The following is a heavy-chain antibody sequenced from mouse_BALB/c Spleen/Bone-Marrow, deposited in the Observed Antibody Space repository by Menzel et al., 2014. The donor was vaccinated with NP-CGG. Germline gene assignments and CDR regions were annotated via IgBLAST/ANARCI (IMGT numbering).Heavy chain of an antibody. D-gene: IGHD1-3*01. CDR1: GYSITSDYA. J-gene: IGHJ2*01. CDR3: ARSGNFFDY. Sequence: EVQLQQSGPGLVKPSQSLSLTCTVTGYSITSDYAWNWIRQFPGNKLEWMGHITYSGGTSCNPSLKSRISFTRDTSKNQFFLQLNSVTIEDTATYYCARSGNFFDYWGQGTTLTVSS. CDR2: ITYSGGT. V-gene: IGHV3-2*02.